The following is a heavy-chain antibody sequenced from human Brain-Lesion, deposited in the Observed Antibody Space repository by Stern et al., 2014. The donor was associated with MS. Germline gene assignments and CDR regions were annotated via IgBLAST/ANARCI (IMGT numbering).Heavy chain of an antibody. J-gene: IGHJ4*02. D-gene: IGHD3-10*02. CDR2: INAGNGNT. CDR1: GYTFATYA. CDR3: AMQVYSGTFDY. V-gene: IGHV1-3*01. Sequence: QVQLVQSGAEGKKPGSSVKGSCKTSGYTFATYAMHWVRQAPGQRLGWMGWINAGNGNTKYSQKFQGRVTITRDTSASTAYMELSSLRSEDTAVYYCAMQVYSGTFDYWGQGTLVTVSS.